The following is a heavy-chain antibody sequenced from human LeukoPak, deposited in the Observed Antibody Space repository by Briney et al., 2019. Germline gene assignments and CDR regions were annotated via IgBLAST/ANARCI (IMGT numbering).Heavy chain of an antibody. V-gene: IGHV6-1*01. Sequence: SQTLSVTCAISGDSVSSKNGAWNWIRQSPSRGLEWLGRTYYRSKWYYDYAESVQGRITISPGTSRNQFSLQLNSVTPEDTAVYYCARDVGTSGRYTFDFWGQGTLVTVSS. D-gene: IGHD6-19*01. CDR1: GDSVSSKNGA. CDR2: TYYRSKWYY. CDR3: ARDVGTSGRYTFDF. J-gene: IGHJ4*02.